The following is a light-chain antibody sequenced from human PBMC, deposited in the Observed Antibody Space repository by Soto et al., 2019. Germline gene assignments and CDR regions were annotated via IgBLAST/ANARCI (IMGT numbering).Light chain of an antibody. CDR1: SSNIGAGYD. CDR3: QSYDSSQSGSNVV. V-gene: IGLV1-40*01. CDR2: GNS. J-gene: IGLJ2*01. Sequence: QPVLTQSPSVSGAPGQRVTISCTGSSSNIGAGYDVHWYQQLPGTAPKLLIYGNSNRPSGVPDRFSGSKSGTSASLAITGLQAEDEADYYCQSYDSSQSGSNVVFGGGTQLTVL.